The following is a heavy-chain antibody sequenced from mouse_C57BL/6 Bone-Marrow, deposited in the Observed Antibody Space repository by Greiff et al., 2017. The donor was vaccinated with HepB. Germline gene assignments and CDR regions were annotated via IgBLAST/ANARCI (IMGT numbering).Heavy chain of an antibody. J-gene: IGHJ2*01. CDR3: ARREGGFPYYFDY. CDR2: INPNNGGT. CDR1: GYTFTDYY. Sequence: EVQLQQSGPELVKPGASVKISCKASGYTFTDYYMNWVKQSHGKSLEWIGDINPNNGGTSYNQKFKGKATLTVDKSSSTAYMELRSLTSEDSAVYYCARREGGFPYYFDYWGQGTTLTVSS. V-gene: IGHV1-26*01.